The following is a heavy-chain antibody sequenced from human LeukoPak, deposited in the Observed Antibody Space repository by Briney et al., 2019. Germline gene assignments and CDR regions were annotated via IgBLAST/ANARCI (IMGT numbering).Heavy chain of an antibody. CDR1: GFTFSNAW. D-gene: IGHD3-10*01. V-gene: IGHV3-15*01. Sequence: GGSLRLSCAASGFTFSNAWMSWVRQAPGKGLEWVGRIKSKTDGGTTDYAAPVKGRFTISRDDSKNTLYLQMNSLRAEDTAVYYCARDGGVRGGTDYWGQGTLVTVSS. CDR2: IKSKTDGGTT. CDR3: ARDGGVRGGTDY. J-gene: IGHJ4*02.